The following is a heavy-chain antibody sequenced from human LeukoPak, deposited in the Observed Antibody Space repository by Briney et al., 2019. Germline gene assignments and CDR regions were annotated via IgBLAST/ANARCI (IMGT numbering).Heavy chain of an antibody. CDR2: MKSKSYGRTT. D-gene: IGHD5-18*01. Sequence: GGALRLSCTASGFTFGDHAMSRVRQAPGKGRKREGPMKSKSYGRTTEYAASVKGSFTISRDDSNSIAYLQRNSLKTEDTAVYYCTRGPIQLWLDNGMDVWGQGTTVTVSS. CDR1: GFTFGDHA. J-gene: IGHJ6*02. CDR3: TRGPIQLWLDNGMDV. V-gene: IGHV3-49*04.